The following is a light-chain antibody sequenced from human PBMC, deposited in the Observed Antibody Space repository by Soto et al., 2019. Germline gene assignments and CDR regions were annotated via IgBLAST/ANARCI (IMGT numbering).Light chain of an antibody. CDR1: QSVLFNSNNKNY. V-gene: IGKV4-1*01. J-gene: IGKJ1*01. CDR2: WAS. Sequence: DIVVTQSPDALAVSLGERATIHCKSSQSVLFNSNNKNYLAWYQHRPGQPPKLLIYWASTRRSGVPERFSGSGSGXXXXXXXXXXXXXDVAVYYCHQYYTPPQPFGQGTKVEIK. CDR3: HQYYTPPQP.